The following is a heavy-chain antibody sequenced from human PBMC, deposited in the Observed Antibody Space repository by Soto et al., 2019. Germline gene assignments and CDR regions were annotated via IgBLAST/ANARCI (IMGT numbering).Heavy chain of an antibody. CDR2: MSHSGGT. J-gene: IGHJ3*02. V-gene: IGHV4-34*01. Sequence: QVQLQQWGAGLLKPSETLSLTCAVYGGFVSSGSYYWSWIRQPPGKGLEWIGEMSHSGGTPFNPCLKGRVTISVDTSKNQFSLKMSSVTAADTALYYWARVERGTATTVVDAFDIWGPGTMVTVSS. CDR3: ARVERGTATTVVDAFDI. CDR1: GGFVSSGSYY. D-gene: IGHD1-1*01.